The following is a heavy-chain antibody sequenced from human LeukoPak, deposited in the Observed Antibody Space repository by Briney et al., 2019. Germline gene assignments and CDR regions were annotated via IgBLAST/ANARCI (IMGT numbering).Heavy chain of an antibody. CDR3: ARSRDDYGDYEFDY. J-gene: IGHJ4*02. Sequence: GGSVRLSCAASGFTFSDYYMSWIRQAPGKGLEWVSYISSSGSTIYYADSVKGRFTISRDNAKNSLYLQMNSLRAEDTPVYYCARSRDDYGDYEFDYWGQGTLVTVSS. D-gene: IGHD4-17*01. CDR2: ISSSGSTI. V-gene: IGHV3-11*04. CDR1: GFTFSDYY.